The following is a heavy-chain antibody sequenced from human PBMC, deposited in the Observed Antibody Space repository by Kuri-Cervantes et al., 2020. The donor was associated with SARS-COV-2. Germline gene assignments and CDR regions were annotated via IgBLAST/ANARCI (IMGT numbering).Heavy chain of an antibody. CDR3: ARGFRAGPGEYFDL. D-gene: IGHD3-10*01. CDR1: GFTFSSYG. V-gene: IGHV3-33*01. J-gene: IGHJ2*01. Sequence: GGSLRLSCAASGFTFSSYGMHWVRQAPGKGLEWVAVIWYDGSNKYYADSVKGRFTISRDNSKNTLYLQMNSLRAEDMAVYYCARGFRAGPGEYFDLWGRGTLVTVSS. CDR2: IWYDGSNK.